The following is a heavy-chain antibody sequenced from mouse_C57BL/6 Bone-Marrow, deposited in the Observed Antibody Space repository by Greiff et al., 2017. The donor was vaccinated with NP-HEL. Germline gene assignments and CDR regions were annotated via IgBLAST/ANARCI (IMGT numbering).Heavy chain of an antibody. D-gene: IGHD3-2*02. CDR3: ARERAQATAY. Sequence: EVQVVESGGGLVKPGGSLKLSRAASGFTFSSYAMSWVRQTPEKRLEWVATISDGGSYTYYPDNVKGRFTISRDNAKNNLYLQMSHLKSEDTAMYYCARERAQATAYWGQGTLVTVSA. CDR2: ISDGGSYT. CDR1: GFTFSSYA. V-gene: IGHV5-4*01. J-gene: IGHJ3*01.